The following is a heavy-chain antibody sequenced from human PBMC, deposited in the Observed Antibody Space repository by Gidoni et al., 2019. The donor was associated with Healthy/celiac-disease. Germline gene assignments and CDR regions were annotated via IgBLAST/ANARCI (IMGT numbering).Heavy chain of an antibody. Sequence: QVQLVQSGAEVKKPGSSVKVSCQASGGPFSTSAISWVRQAPGQGLEWLGGIIPIFGTANYAQKFQVRVTITADESTSTAYMELSSLRSEDTAVYYCARSIAAAGHSPYYYYMDVWGKGTTVTVSS. D-gene: IGHD6-13*01. J-gene: IGHJ6*03. CDR1: GGPFSTSA. CDR3: ARSIAAAGHSPYYYYMDV. CDR2: IIPIFGTA. V-gene: IGHV1-69*01.